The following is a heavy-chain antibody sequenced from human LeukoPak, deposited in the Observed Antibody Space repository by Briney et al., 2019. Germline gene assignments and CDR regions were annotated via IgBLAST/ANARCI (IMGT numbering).Heavy chain of an antibody. CDR1: GYTFTSYW. CDR3: ARPRTSSRWYAAD. V-gene: IGHV5-51*01. CDR2: IYPGDSDT. Sequence: KAGESLKISCRGSGYTFTSYWIAWVRQMPGKGLEWMEIIYPGDSDTTYSPSFQGQVTISADKFISTAYLQWSSLKASDTAMYYCARPRTSSRWYAADWGQGNLVTVSS. J-gene: IGHJ4*02. D-gene: IGHD6-13*01.